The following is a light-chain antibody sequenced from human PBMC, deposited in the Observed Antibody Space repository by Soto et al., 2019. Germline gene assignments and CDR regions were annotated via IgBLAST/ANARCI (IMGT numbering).Light chain of an antibody. CDR1: SSDVGGYDY. CDR3: RSYTSLRTVV. J-gene: IGLJ2*01. CDR2: EVS. V-gene: IGLV2-14*01. Sequence: QSVLTQPASVTGSPGQSITISCTGTSSDVGGYDYVSWYQQHPGKAPKLMIYEVSNRPSGVSNRFSGSKSGNTASLTISGLQAEDEADYYCRSYTSLRTVVFGGGTKLTVL.